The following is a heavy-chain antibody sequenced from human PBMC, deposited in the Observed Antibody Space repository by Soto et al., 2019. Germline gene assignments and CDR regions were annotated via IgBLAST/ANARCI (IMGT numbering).Heavy chain of an antibody. CDR1: GFTFSSYA. V-gene: IGHV3-30-3*01. D-gene: IGHD2-21*01. Sequence: QVQLVESGGGVVQPGRSLRLACAASGFTFSSYALHWVRQAPGKGLDWVAVISSDVNYKYYADSVKGRFTISRDNSKNTLYLQMKILKAEETALYYGASQKKRGLWLFDCWGQGTLVTVSS. CDR2: ISSDVNYK. J-gene: IGHJ4*02. CDR3: ASQKKRGLWLFDC.